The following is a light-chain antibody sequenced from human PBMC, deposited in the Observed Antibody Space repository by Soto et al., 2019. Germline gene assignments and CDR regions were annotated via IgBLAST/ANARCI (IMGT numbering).Light chain of an antibody. CDR2: AAS. V-gene: IGKV1-13*02. CDR3: QQLNSYPIN. CDR1: QAIRTA. J-gene: IGKJ5*01. Sequence: AIQLTQAPSSLYASVGDGVTITCRASQAIRTALGWYQQKPGKAPKLLIYAASSLQSGVPSRFSGSGSGTAFTLTISSLQSEDFATYYCQQLNSYPINFGQGTRLEIK.